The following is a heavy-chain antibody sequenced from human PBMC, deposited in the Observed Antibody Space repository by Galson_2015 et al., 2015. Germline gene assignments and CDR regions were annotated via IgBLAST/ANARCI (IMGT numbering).Heavy chain of an antibody. CDR1: GGSFSGYY. D-gene: IGHD6-19*01. CDR3: ARSWQWLVPKGFGY. V-gene: IGHV4-34*01. Sequence: SETLSLTCAVYGGSFSGYYWSWIRQPPGKGLEWIGEINHSGSTNYNPSLKSRVTISVDTSKNQFSLKLSSVTAADTAVYYCARSWQWLVPKGFGYWGQGTLVTASS. J-gene: IGHJ4*02. CDR2: INHSGST.